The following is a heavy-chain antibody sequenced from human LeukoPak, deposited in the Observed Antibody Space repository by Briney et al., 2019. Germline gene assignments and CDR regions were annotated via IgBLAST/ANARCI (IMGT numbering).Heavy chain of an antibody. Sequence: SEILSLTCAVYGGSFSGNNWNWIRQPPGKGLEWIGEINHSGATKYNPSLKSRLTISVDPSKNQFSLKPKSVTAADTAVYYCARGSPKHDSWGQGTLVTVSS. CDR2: INHSGAT. V-gene: IGHV4-34*01. CDR1: GGSFSGNN. CDR3: ARGSPKHDS. J-gene: IGHJ5*01.